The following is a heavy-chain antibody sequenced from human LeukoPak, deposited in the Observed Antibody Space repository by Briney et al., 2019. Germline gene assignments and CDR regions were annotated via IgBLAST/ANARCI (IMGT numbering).Heavy chain of an antibody. J-gene: IGHJ5*02. CDR1: GYTFTSYG. D-gene: IGHD6-19*01. V-gene: IGHV1-18*01. Sequence: ASVKVSCKASGYTFTSYGISWVRQAPGQGLEGMGWISAYNGNTNYAQKLQGRVTMTTDTSTSTAYMELRSLRSDDTAVYYCARDRIYGWYPSWWFDPWGQGTLVTVSS. CDR3: ARDRIYGWYPSWWFDP. CDR2: ISAYNGNT.